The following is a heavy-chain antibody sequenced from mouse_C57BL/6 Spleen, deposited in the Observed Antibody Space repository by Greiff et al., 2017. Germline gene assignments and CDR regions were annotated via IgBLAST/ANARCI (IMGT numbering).Heavy chain of an antibody. J-gene: IGHJ2*01. CDR3: ARITTVVADC. Sequence: VQLQQSGPELVKPGASVKISCKASGYAFSSSWMNWVKQSPGKGLEWIGRIYPGDGDTNYNGKLKVKATLTAANSSSTAYMQLSSLTSEDSAVYFCARITTVVADCWGQGTTLTVSS. CDR2: IYPGDGDT. CDR1: GYAFSSSW. D-gene: IGHD1-1*01. V-gene: IGHV1-82*01.